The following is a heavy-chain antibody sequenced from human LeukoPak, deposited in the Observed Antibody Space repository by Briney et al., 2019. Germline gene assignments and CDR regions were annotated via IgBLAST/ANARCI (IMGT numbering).Heavy chain of an antibody. Sequence: SVKVSCKASGGTFSSYAISWVRQAPGQGLEWMRGIIPIFGTANYAQKFQGRVTITADESTSTAYMELSSLRSEDTAVYYCASPTTMNYYYYYGMDVWGQGTTVTVSS. CDR1: GGTFSSYA. CDR3: ASPTTMNYYYYYGMDV. J-gene: IGHJ6*02. D-gene: IGHD4-17*01. CDR2: IIPIFGTA. V-gene: IGHV1-69*13.